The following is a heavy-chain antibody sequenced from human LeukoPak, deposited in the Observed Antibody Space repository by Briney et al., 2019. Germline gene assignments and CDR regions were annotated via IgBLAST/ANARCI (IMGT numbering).Heavy chain of an antibody. CDR1: GGTFSSYA. CDR2: IIPIFGTA. D-gene: IGHD2/OR15-2a*01. CDR3: ARDINRGGRFDY. J-gene: IGHJ4*02. V-gene: IGHV1-69*13. Sequence: ASVEVFCKASGGTFSSYAIRWVRQAPGQGLEWMGGIIPIFGTANYAQKLQGRVTITADESTSTAYMELSSLRSEDTAVYYCARDINRGGRFDYWGQGTLVTVSS.